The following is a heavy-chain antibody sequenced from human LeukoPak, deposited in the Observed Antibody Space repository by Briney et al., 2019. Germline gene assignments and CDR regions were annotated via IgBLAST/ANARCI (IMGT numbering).Heavy chain of an antibody. CDR2: ISAYNGNT. CDR1: GYTFTSYG. J-gene: IGHJ3*02. V-gene: IGHV1-18*01. Sequence: ASVKVSCKASGYTFTSYGIRWVRQAPGQGLEWMGWISAYNGNTNYAQKLQGRVTMTTDTSTSTGYMELRSLRSDDTAVYYCARDRGSYDAFDIWGQGTMVTVSS. D-gene: IGHD1-26*01. CDR3: ARDRGSYDAFDI.